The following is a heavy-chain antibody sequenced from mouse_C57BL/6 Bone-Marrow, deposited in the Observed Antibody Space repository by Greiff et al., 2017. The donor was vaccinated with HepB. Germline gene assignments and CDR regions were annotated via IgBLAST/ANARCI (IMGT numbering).Heavy chain of an antibody. J-gene: IGHJ3*01. CDR2: IYPRSGNT. Sequence: VKLMESGAELARPGASVKLSCKASGYTFTSYGISWVKQRTGQGLEWIGEIYPRSGNTYYNEKFKGKATLTADKSSSTAYMELRSLTSEDSAVYFCARDRYYYGSSYAYWGQGTLVTVSA. CDR1: GYTFTSYG. CDR3: ARDRYYYGSSYAY. V-gene: IGHV1-81*01. D-gene: IGHD1-1*01.